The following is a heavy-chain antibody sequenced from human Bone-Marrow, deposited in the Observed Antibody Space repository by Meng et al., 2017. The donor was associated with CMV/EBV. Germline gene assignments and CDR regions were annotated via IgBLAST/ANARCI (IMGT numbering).Heavy chain of an antibody. CDR1: GGSVSSGSYY. J-gene: IGHJ6*02. V-gene: IGHV4-61*01. Sequence: SETLSLTCTVSGGSVSSGSYYWSWIRQPPGKGLEWIGYIYYSGSTNYNPSLKSRVTISVDTSKNQFSLKLSSVTAADTAVYYCARAYCSSTSCYHPYYGMDVWSQGTTVTVSS. CDR2: IYYSGST. CDR3: ARAYCSSTSCYHPYYGMDV. D-gene: IGHD2-2*01.